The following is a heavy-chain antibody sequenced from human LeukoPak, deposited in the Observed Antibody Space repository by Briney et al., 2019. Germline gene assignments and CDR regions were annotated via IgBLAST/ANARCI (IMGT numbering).Heavy chain of an antibody. Sequence: PGGSLRLSCAASGFTFSSYWMSWVRQAPGKGLEWVANIKQDGSEKYYVDSVKGRFTISRDNAKNSLYLQMNSLRAEDTAVYYCARDRQRQWLASNDAFDIWGQGTMVTVSS. CDR2: IKQDGSEK. CDR3: ARDRQRQWLASNDAFDI. J-gene: IGHJ3*02. V-gene: IGHV3-7*01. D-gene: IGHD6-19*01. CDR1: GFTFSSYW.